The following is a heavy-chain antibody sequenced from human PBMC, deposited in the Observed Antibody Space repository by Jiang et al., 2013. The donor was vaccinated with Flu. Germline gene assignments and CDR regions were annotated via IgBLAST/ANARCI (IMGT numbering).Heavy chain of an antibody. J-gene: IGHJ3*02. D-gene: IGHD4-17*01. CDR3: ARVHDYGDSNDAFDI. CDR1: GGSISSYY. V-gene: IGHV4-59*01. CDR2: IYYSGST. Sequence: LLKPSETLSLTCTASGGSISSYYWSWIRQPPGKGLEWIGYIYYSGSTNYNPSLKSRVTISVDTSKNQFSLKLSSVTAADTAVYYCARVHDYGDSNDAFDIWGQGTMVTVSS.